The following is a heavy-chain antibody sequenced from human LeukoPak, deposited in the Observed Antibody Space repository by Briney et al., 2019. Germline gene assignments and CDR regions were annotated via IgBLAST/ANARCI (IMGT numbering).Heavy chain of an antibody. CDR1: GGTFSSYA. Sequence: SVKVSCKASGGTFSSYAISWVRQAPGQGLEWMGRIIPILGIANYAQKFQGRVTITADKSTSTAYMELSSLRSEDTAVYYCATLPGDYGDYFRRNFDYWGQGTLVTVSS. CDR2: IIPILGIA. V-gene: IGHV1-69*04. J-gene: IGHJ4*02. CDR3: ATLPGDYGDYFRRNFDY. D-gene: IGHD4-17*01.